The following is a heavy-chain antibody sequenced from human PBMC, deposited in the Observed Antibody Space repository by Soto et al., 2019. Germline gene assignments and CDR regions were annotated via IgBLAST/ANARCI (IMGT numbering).Heavy chain of an antibody. Sequence: GGSLRLSCVAPGVTFSSYWMNWVRQAPGKGLEWVANINHDGSLKYYLDSVKGRFTISRDNAKNSVFLQMDSLRIEDTAIYYCARAAFSSSSFWGQGTVVTVSS. CDR2: INHDGSLK. D-gene: IGHD6-6*01. J-gene: IGHJ4*02. CDR1: GVTFSSYW. V-gene: IGHV3-7*01. CDR3: ARAAFSSSSF.